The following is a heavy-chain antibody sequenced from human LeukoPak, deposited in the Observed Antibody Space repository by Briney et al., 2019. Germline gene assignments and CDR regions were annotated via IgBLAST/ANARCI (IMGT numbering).Heavy chain of an antibody. CDR3: ARGRALYDILTLGY. Sequence: GGSLRLSCAASGFTFSSYWMHWVRQAPGKGLVWVSRINSDGSSTGYADSVKGRFTISRDNAKNTLYLQMNSLRAEDTAVYYCARGRALYDILTLGYWGQGTLVTVSS. CDR2: INSDGSST. D-gene: IGHD3-9*01. J-gene: IGHJ4*02. CDR1: GFTFSSYW. V-gene: IGHV3-74*01.